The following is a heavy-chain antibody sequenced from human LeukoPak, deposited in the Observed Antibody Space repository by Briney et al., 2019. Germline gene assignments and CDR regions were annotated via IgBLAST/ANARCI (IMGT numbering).Heavy chain of an antibody. D-gene: IGHD3-3*01. J-gene: IGHJ4*02. CDR1: GGYISSYY. Sequence: SETLSLTCTVSGGYISSYYWSWIRQPPGKGPEWIGYIYYSGSTNYNPSLKSRVTISVDTSKNQFSLKLSSVTAADTAVYYCASLYYDFWSGYYGTHYFDYWGQGTLVTVSS. V-gene: IGHV4-59*01. CDR3: ASLYYDFWSGYYGTHYFDY. CDR2: IYYSGST.